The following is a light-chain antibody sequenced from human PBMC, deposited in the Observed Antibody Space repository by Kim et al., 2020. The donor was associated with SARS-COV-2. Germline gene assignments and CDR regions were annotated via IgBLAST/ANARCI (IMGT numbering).Light chain of an antibody. CDR2: EVS. V-gene: IGLV2-8*01. Sequence: GRSLTLSCTGTSSDVGGYYYVSWYQQHPGKAPKLMIYEVSKRPSGVPDRFSGSKSGNTASLTVSGLQAEDEADYYCSSYAGSNNLVFGGGTQLTVL. J-gene: IGLJ2*01. CDR1: SSDVGGYYY. CDR3: SSYAGSNNLV.